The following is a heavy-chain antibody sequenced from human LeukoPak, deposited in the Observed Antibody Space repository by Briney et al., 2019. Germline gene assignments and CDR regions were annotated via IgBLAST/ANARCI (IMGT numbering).Heavy chain of an antibody. J-gene: IGHJ2*01. CDR2: ISWNSGSI. CDR3: SKSRLGSWYFDL. V-gene: IGHV3-9*01. CDR1: GFTFDDYA. Sequence: GGSLRLSCAASGFTFDDYAMHWVRQAPGKGLEWVSGISWNSGSIGYADSVKGRFTISRDNAKNTLYLQMKSLRAEDTAIYYCSKSRLGSWYFDLWGRGTLVTVSS. D-gene: IGHD7-27*01.